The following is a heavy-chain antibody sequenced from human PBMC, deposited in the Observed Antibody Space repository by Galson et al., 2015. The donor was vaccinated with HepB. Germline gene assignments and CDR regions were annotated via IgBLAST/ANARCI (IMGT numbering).Heavy chain of an antibody. CDR3: ARRVGPRENWFDP. CDR2: IYYSGST. CDR1: GGSISSYY. Sequence: SETLSLTCTVSGGSISSYYWSWIRQPPGKGLEWIGYIYYSGSTNYNPSLKSRDTISVDTSKNQFSLKLSSVTAADTAVYYCARRVGPRENWFDPWGQGTLVTVSS. J-gene: IGHJ5*02. V-gene: IGHV4-59*08. D-gene: IGHD1-26*01.